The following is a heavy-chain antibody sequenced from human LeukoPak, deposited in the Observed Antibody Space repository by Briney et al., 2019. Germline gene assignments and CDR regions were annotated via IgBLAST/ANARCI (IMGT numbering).Heavy chain of an antibody. V-gene: IGHV4-39*01. CDR3: ARLVGYYYYYMDV. CDR1: GGSIRSSTYY. CDR2: ISYGGTT. J-gene: IGHJ6*03. Sequence: SETLSLTCTVSGGSIRSSTYYWGWIRQPPGKGLEWIGSISYGGTTYYNPSLNSRVTISVDTSKNQFSLRLSSVTAADTAVYYCARLVGYYYYYMDVWGKGTTVTVSS. D-gene: IGHD2-15*01.